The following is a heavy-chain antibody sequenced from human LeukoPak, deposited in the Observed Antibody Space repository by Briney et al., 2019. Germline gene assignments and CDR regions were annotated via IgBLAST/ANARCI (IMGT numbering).Heavy chain of an antibody. CDR1: GGSISSYY. CDR2: IYYSGST. V-gene: IGHV4-59*01. CDR3: ARDLGGLYYFDY. J-gene: IGHJ4*02. Sequence: SETLSLTXTVSGGSISSYYWSWIRQPPGKGLEWIGYIYYSGSTNYNPSLKGRVTISVDTSKNQSSLKLSSVTAADTAVYYCARDLGGLYYFDYWGQGTLVTVSS. D-gene: IGHD2-15*01.